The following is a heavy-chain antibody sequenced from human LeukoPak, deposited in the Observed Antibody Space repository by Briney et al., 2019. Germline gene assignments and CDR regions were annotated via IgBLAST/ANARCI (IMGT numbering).Heavy chain of an antibody. CDR1: GYTFTSYG. J-gene: IGHJ4*02. CDR3: ARGGKRGIAAAGI. V-gene: IGHV1-18*01. D-gene: IGHD6-13*01. Sequence: ASVKVSCKASGYTFTSYGISWMRQAPGQGLEWMGWISAYNGNTKYSQKLQGRVTMATDTSTSTAYMELESLTSDDTAVYYCARGGKRGIAAAGIWGQGTLVTVSS. CDR2: ISAYNGNT.